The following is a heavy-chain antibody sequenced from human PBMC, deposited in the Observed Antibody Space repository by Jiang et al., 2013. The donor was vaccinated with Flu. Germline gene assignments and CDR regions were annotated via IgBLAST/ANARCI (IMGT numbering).Heavy chain of an antibody. J-gene: IGHJ4*02. V-gene: IGHV1-24*01. CDR3: AGYDFWTGYYRY. D-gene: IGHD3-3*01. CDR1: GNTLTKLP. CDR2: FDPEDGEV. Sequence: SGAEVKKPGASVKVSCKVSGNTLTKLPMHWVRQGPGKGLEWVGGFDPEDGEVVYAQKFQGRVTLTEDPLTDTSYMELSSLRSEDTAVYYCAGYDFWTGYYRYWGQGTLVTVSS.